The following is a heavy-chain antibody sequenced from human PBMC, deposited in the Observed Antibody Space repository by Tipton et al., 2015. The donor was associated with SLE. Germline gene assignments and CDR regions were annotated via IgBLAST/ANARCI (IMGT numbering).Heavy chain of an antibody. Sequence: TLSLTCTVSGFSISSYYWSWIRQPAGKGLGWIGRINTSGTTKYNPSLESRVTMSIDTSNNQFSMKLTSVTAADTAIYYCARTHLPASMGAFDIWGQGTMLTVSS. V-gene: IGHV4-4*07. CDR1: GFSISSYY. D-gene: IGHD2-2*01. CDR2: INTSGTT. CDR3: ARTHLPASMGAFDI. J-gene: IGHJ3*02.